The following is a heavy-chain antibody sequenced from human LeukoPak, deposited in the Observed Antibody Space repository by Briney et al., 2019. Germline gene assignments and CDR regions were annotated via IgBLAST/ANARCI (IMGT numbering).Heavy chain of an antibody. CDR3: ARDHVIKQAPPGY. Sequence: GGSLRLSCAASGFTFSSYAMHWVRQAPGKGLEWVAVVWFDGTNKYYADSVKGRFTISRDNSKNTVYLQMNSLRAEDTAVYYCARDHVIKQAPPGYWGQGTLVTVSS. V-gene: IGHV3-30*04. CDR1: GFTFSSYA. CDR2: VWFDGTNK. D-gene: IGHD3-10*01. J-gene: IGHJ4*02.